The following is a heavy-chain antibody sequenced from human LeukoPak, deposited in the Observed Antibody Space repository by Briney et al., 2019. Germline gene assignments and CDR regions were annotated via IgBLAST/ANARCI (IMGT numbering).Heavy chain of an antibody. Sequence: PGGSLRLSCAASGFTFDDYAMHWVRQAPGKGLEWVSGIGWNSGNIGYVDSVKGRFTISRDNAKNSLYLQMNSLRAEDTALYYCAKDISGGSQQSTYDGLDIWGQGTMVTVSS. CDR1: GFTFDDYA. CDR3: AKDISGGSQQSTYDGLDI. J-gene: IGHJ3*02. D-gene: IGHD6-13*01. CDR2: IGWNSGNI. V-gene: IGHV3-9*01.